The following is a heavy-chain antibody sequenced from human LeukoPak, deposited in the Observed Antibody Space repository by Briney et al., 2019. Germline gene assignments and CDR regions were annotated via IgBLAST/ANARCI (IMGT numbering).Heavy chain of an antibody. D-gene: IGHD2-2*01. CDR3: ARKGPANYYYYYMDV. V-gene: IGHV1-8*01. CDR2: MNPNSGNT. Sequence: ASVKVSCKASGYTFTSYDINWVRQATGQGLEWMGWMNPNSGNTGYAQKFQGRVTMTRNASISTAYMELSSLRSEDTAVYFCARKGPANYYYYYMDVWGKGTTVTVSS. J-gene: IGHJ6*03. CDR1: GYTFTSYD.